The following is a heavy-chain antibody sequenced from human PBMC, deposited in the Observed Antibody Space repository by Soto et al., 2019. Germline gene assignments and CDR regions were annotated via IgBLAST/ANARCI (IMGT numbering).Heavy chain of an antibody. D-gene: IGHD3-16*02. CDR2: ISGSGGST. J-gene: IGHJ4*02. CDR1: GFTFSSYA. Sequence: GGSLRLSCAASGFTFSSYAMSWVRQAPGKGLEWVSAISGSGGSTYYADSVKGRFTISRDNSKNTLYLQMNSLRAEDTAVYYCARDPGSYDYVRGSYRYVFDYWGQGTLVTVSS. V-gene: IGHV3-23*01. CDR3: ARDPGSYDYVRGSYRYVFDY.